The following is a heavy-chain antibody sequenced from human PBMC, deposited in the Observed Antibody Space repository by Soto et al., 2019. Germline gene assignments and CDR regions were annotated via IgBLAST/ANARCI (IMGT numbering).Heavy chain of an antibody. CDR3: ARDKRDLRFLEWSYYFDY. V-gene: IGHV3-30-3*01. CDR2: ISYDGSNK. J-gene: IGHJ4*02. D-gene: IGHD3-3*01. Sequence: PLRLCKGAVEVTCIGYAVRRIRKDTGKGLEWVAVISYDGSNKYYADSVKGRFTISRDNSKNTLYLQLNSLRAEDTAVYYCARDKRDLRFLEWSYYFDYWGQGTLVTVSS. CDR1: EVTCIGYA.